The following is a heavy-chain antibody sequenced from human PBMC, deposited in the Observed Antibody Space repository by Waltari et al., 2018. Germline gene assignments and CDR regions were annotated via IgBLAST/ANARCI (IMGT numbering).Heavy chain of an antibody. CDR1: GGPISGGSYY. Sequence: QVQLQESGPGLVKPSQTLPITCTVSGGPISGGSYYWSWLRQPAGKGLEWIGYIYTSGSTNYNPSLKSRVTISVDTSKNQFSLKLSSVTAADTAVYYCARQSIAARDYWGQGTLVTVSS. CDR3: ARQSIAARDY. D-gene: IGHD6-6*01. V-gene: IGHV4-61*09. J-gene: IGHJ4*02. CDR2: IYTSGST.